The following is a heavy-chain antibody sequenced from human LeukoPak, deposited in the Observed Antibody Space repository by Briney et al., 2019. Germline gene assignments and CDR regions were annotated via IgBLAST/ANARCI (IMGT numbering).Heavy chain of an antibody. D-gene: IGHD2-15*01. V-gene: IGHV1-18*01. CDR2: ISPYNGNT. CDR1: GYTFITYG. J-gene: IGHJ4*02. CDR3: AREGYCSGGSCYSGIIDY. Sequence: VASVKVSCMASGYTFITYGIRWVRPAPGQGLAWMGWISPYNGNTNYAQKLQGRVTMTTDTSTSTASMELRSLRSDDTALYYSAREGYCSGGSCYSGIIDYWGQGTLVTVSS.